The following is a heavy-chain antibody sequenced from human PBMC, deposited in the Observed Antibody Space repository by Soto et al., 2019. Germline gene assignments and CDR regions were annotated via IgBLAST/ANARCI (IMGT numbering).Heavy chain of an antibody. Sequence: SETLSLTCTVSGGSISSYYWSWIRQPPGKGLEWIGYIYYSGSTNYNPSLKSRVTISVDTSKNQFSLKLSSVTAADTAVYYCASSLGGLLGGMEVWGQGTTVTV. J-gene: IGHJ6*02. D-gene: IGHD1-26*01. CDR3: ASSLGGLLGGMEV. V-gene: IGHV4-59*01. CDR2: IYYSGST. CDR1: GGSISSYY.